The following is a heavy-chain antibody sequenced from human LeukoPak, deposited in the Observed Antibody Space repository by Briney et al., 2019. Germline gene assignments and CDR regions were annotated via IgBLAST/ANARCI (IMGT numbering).Heavy chain of an antibody. CDR2: ISGSGGST. V-gene: IGHV3-23*01. CDR1: GFTFSSYA. J-gene: IGHJ4*02. Sequence: PGGSLRLSCAASGFTFSSYAMSWVRQAPGKGLEWVSAISGSGGSTYNADSVKGRFTISRDNSKNTLYLQMNSLRAEDTAVYYCAKARNRYYYDSSGYYYPFDYWGQGTLVTVSS. D-gene: IGHD3-22*01. CDR3: AKARNRYYYDSSGYYYPFDY.